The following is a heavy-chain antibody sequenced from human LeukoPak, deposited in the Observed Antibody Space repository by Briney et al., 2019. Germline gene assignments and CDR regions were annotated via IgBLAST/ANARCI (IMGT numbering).Heavy chain of an antibody. J-gene: IGHJ6*03. Sequence: SETLSLTCTVSGGSISSHYWSWIRQPPGKGLEWIGYIYYSGSTNYNPSLKSRVTISVDTSKNQYSLKLSSVTAADTAVYYCARGLLDIVVVPAARGRYYYYMDVWGKGTTVTVSS. D-gene: IGHD2-2*01. V-gene: IGHV4-59*11. CDR3: ARGLLDIVVVPAARGRYYYYMDV. CDR1: GGSISSHY. CDR2: IYYSGST.